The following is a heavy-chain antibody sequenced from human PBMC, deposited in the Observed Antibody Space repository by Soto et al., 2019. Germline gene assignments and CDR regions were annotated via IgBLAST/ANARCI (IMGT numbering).Heavy chain of an antibody. CDR3: ARDLFEAARRGEYAFDI. Sequence: GGSLRLSCAASAFTFSSYWMSWVRQAPGKGLEWVANIKQDGSEKYYVDSVKGRFTISRDNAKNSLYLQMNSLRAEDTAVYYCARDLFEAARRGEYAFDIWGQGTMVTVSS. J-gene: IGHJ3*02. CDR2: IKQDGSEK. CDR1: AFTFSSYW. D-gene: IGHD3-16*01. V-gene: IGHV3-7*03.